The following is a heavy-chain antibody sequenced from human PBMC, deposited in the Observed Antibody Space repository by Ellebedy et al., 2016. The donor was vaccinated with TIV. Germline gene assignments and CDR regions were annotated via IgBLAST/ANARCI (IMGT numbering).Heavy chain of an antibody. CDR3: AREGQTGYFAADYYGMDV. J-gene: IGHJ6*02. V-gene: IGHV3-30*02. D-gene: IGHD3-9*01. CDR2: IRYDGSNK. Sequence: GGSLRLSCAASGFTFSSYGMHWVRQAPGKGLEWVAFIRYDGSNKYYADSVKGRFTISRDNSKNTLYLQMNSLRAEDTAVYYCAREGQTGYFAADYYGMDVWGQGTTVTVSS. CDR1: GFTFSSYG.